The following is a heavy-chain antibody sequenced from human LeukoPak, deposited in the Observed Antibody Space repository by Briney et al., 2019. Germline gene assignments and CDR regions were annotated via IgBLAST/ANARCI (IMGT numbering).Heavy chain of an antibody. CDR2: INRDGSQR. CDR1: GFSLSAYW. V-gene: IGHV3-7*03. CDR3: ARDSTYSSGSRFYDRFDY. D-gene: IGHD2-15*01. Sequence: GGSLRLSCAASGFSLSAYWMTWVRQAPGKGLEWVADINRDGSQRNHVDSVKGRFTISRDNAKNSLYLQMDSLTAEDTAVYYCARDSTYSSGSRFYDRFDYWGQGTLVTVSS. J-gene: IGHJ4*02.